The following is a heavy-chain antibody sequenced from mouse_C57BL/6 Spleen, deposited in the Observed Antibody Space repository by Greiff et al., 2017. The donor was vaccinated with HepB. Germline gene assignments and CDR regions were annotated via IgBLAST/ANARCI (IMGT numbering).Heavy chain of an antibody. Sequence: EVMLVESEGGLVQPGSSMKLSCTASGFTFRDYYMAWVRQVPEKGLEWVANINYDGSSTYYLDSLKSRFIISRDNAKNILYLQMSSLKSEDTATYYCAREADYFDYWGQGTTLTVSS. J-gene: IGHJ2*01. CDR3: AREADYFDY. CDR2: INYDGSST. V-gene: IGHV5-16*01. CDR1: GFTFRDYY.